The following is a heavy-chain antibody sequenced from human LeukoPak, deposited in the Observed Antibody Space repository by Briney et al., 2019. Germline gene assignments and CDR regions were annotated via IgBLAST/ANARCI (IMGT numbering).Heavy chain of an antibody. CDR3: AREGILAAVDY. D-gene: IGHD6-13*01. V-gene: IGHV3-7*01. J-gene: IGHJ4*02. CDR2: IKQDGSEK. CDR1: GCTFIDYW. Sequence: PGGSLRLSCAASGCTFIDYWMSWVRQAPGKWLEWVANIKQDGSEKNYVDSVKGRFTISRDNTKKSLYLQMNSLSVEDTAIYYCAREGILAAVDYWGQGTLVTVSP.